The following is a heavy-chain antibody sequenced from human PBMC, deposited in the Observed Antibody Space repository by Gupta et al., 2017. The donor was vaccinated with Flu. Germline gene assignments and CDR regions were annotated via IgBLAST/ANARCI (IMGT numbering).Heavy chain of an antibody. Sequence: QVQLVQSGAEVKKPGASVKVSCKASGYTFTSYGISWVRQAPGQGLEWMGWISAYNGNTNYAQKLQGRVTMTTDTSTSTAYMELRSLRSDDTAVYYCARDGSKRDSHDYILSDAVAGIVTGGTIDYWGQGTLVTVSS. D-gene: IGHD6-19*01. J-gene: IGHJ4*02. CDR2: ISAYNGNT. V-gene: IGHV1-18*01. CDR3: ARDGSKRDSHDYILSDAVAGIVTGGTIDY. CDR1: GYTFTSYG.